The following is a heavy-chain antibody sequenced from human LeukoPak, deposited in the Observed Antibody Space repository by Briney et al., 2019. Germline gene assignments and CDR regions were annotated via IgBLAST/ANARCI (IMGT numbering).Heavy chain of an antibody. CDR1: GFTFSTYA. V-gene: IGHV3-66*01. D-gene: IGHD1-26*01. CDR3: ARDSGLLPYGMDV. Sequence: GGSLRLSCAASGFTFSTYAMNWVRQAPGKGLEWVSVMYSGGSTYYADSVKGRFTISRDNSKNTLYLQMNSLRAEDTAVYYCARDSGLLPYGMDVWGQGTTVTVSS. J-gene: IGHJ6*02. CDR2: MYSGGST.